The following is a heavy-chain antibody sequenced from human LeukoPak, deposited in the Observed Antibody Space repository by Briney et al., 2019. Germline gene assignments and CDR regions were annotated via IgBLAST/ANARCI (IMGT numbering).Heavy chain of an antibody. V-gene: IGHV4-34*01. D-gene: IGHD3-22*01. CDR2: IKRSGST. J-gene: IGHJ4*02. CDR3: ASSPSDDSSGYLV. Sequence: SETRSLTCVVYGESFSGYFWSWIRQPPGKGLEWIGEIKRSGSTKYNPSLKSRVTMSLDTSKNQFSLKLNSVTAADTAVYYCASSPSDDSSGYLVWGQGTLVTVSS. CDR1: GESFSGYF.